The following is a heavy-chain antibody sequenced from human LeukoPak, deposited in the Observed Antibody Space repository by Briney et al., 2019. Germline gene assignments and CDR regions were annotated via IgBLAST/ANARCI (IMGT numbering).Heavy chain of an antibody. CDR3: ARDGPLYYYDSSGYYSY. D-gene: IGHD3-22*01. J-gene: IGHJ4*02. CDR2: IWYDGSNK. V-gene: IGHV3-33*01. Sequence: GGSLRLSCAASGFTFSSYGMHWVRQAPGKGLEWVAVIWYDGSNKYYADSVKGRFTISRDNSKNTLYLQMNSLRAEDTAVYYCARDGPLYYYDSSGYYSYWGQGTLVTVSS. CDR1: GFTFSSYG.